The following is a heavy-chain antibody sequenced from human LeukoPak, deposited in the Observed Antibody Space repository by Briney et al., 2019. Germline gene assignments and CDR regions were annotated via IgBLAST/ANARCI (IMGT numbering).Heavy chain of an antibody. D-gene: IGHD6-19*01. CDR2: ISGSGGST. J-gene: IGHJ4*02. Sequence: GGSLRLSCAASGFTFSSYAMSWVRQAPGKGLEWVSAISGSGGSTYYADSVKGRFTISRDNSKNTLYLQINSLRAEDTAVYYCAKRTGYSSGCLGYWGQGTLVTVSS. CDR3: AKRTGYSSGCLGY. CDR1: GFTFSSYA. V-gene: IGHV3-23*01.